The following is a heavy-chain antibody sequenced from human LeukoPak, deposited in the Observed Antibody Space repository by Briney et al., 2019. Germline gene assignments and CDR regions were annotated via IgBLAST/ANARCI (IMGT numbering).Heavy chain of an antibody. D-gene: IGHD6-13*01. J-gene: IGHJ5*02. V-gene: IGHV3-23*01. CDR3: AKDRSSNRYDWFDP. CDR1: GFTFSSNA. Sequence: GGSLTLSCAASGFTFSSNALSWVRQAPGKGLEWVSTISGSGADTYYADSVRGRFTISRDNSKNTLYLQMNSLRAEDTAIYYCAKDRSSNRYDWFDPWGQGTLVTVSS. CDR2: ISGSGADT.